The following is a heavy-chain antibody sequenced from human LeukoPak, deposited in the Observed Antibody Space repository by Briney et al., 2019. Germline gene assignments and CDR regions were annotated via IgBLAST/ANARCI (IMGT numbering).Heavy chain of an antibody. CDR1: GFTFTTYW. Sequence: GESLRLSCAASGFTFTTYWLGWVRQPPGKGLEWVANIKQDGTEKYYVDSVKGRFTISRDNAKNSLYLQMSSLRADDTAIYYCARAGELRYMDVWGKGTAVTVSS. D-gene: IGHD3-16*01. V-gene: IGHV3-7*01. J-gene: IGHJ6*03. CDR3: ARAGELRYMDV. CDR2: IKQDGTEK.